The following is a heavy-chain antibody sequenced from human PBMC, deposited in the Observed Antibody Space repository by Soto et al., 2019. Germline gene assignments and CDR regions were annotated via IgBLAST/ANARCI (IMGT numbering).Heavy chain of an antibody. CDR2: INSDGSST. CDR1: RFTFSSYW. J-gene: IGHJ4*02. V-gene: IGHV3-74*01. Sequence: GSLRLSCEASRFTFSSYWIHWVRQAPGKGLVCVSRINSDGSSTSYADSVKGRFTISRDNAKNTLYLQMNSLRAEDTAVYYCASSLLTPFDYWGQGTLVTVSS. D-gene: IGHD7-27*01. CDR3: ASSLLTPFDY.